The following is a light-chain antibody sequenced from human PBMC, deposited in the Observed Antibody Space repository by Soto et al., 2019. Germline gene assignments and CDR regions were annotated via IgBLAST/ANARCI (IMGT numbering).Light chain of an antibody. CDR3: QQLYTYPLT. V-gene: IGKV1-9*01. CDR1: QGINSY. J-gene: IGKJ4*01. Sequence: DLQLTQSPSFLSSSLGDSVTVTCRASQGINSYLAWYQQRPGKAPKLLIYTESTLQSGVPSRLSGSGSGTEFNLTITSLQPEDFAAYYCQQLYTYPLTFGGGTKVDIK. CDR2: TES.